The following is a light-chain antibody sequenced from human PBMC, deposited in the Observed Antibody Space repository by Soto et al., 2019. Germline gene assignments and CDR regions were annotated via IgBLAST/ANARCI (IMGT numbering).Light chain of an antibody. J-gene: IGKJ1*01. Sequence: ETVMTQSPSTLSVSQAPTVTLPCRASQSVSSALAWYQQKPGLPPRLLIYDASTRATGIPARFSGSGSGTDFTLTISSLQSQDFAVYYCQQYNKWPRTFGQGTKVDI. V-gene: IGKV3-15*01. CDR2: DAS. CDR3: QQYNKWPRT. CDR1: QSVSSA.